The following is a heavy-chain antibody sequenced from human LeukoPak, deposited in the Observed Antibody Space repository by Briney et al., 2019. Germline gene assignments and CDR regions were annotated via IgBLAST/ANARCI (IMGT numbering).Heavy chain of an antibody. Sequence: GGSLRLSCAASGFTFSSYWMHWVRQAPGKGLVWVSRINTDAISTTYADSVKGRFTISRDNAKNTLYLQMNSLRAEDTAVYYCAKKRSYYDSSGYWPDSWGQGTLVTVSS. D-gene: IGHD3-22*01. CDR3: AKKRSYYDSSGYWPDS. CDR1: GFTFSSYW. J-gene: IGHJ4*02. V-gene: IGHV3-74*01. CDR2: INTDAIST.